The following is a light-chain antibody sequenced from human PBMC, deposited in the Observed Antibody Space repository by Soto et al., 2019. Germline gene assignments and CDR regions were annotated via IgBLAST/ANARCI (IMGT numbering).Light chain of an antibody. CDR1: NSDVGGFNF. V-gene: IGLV2-14*03. CDR2: DVS. Sequence: QSALTQPASVSGSPGQSITISCTGTNSDVGGFNFVSWYQHHPGKAPKLMIYDVSNRPSGVSTRFSGSKSGDTASLTISGLQAEDEADYYCSSYTSSTTPYVFRTGTKDTV. J-gene: IGLJ1*01. CDR3: SSYTSSTTPYV.